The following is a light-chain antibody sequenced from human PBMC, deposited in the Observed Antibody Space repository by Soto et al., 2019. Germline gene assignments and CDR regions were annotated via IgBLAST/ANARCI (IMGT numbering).Light chain of an antibody. V-gene: IGKV3-20*01. J-gene: IGKJ5*01. CDR1: QSISSNY. CDR3: QYYGSSHSNT. CDR2: DAS. Sequence: EIVLTQSPGTLSLSPGERATLSCRASQSISSNYLAWYQHKPGQAPRLLIYDASSKATGTPDRFSGSGSGTDFTLTISRLEPEDFAVYYCQYYGSSHSNTFDQGTRLEIK.